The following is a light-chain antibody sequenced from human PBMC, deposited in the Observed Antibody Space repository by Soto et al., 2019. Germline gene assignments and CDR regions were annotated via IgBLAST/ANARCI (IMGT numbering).Light chain of an antibody. CDR2: DAS. J-gene: IGKJ1*01. CDR3: QQYNSYSQT. CDR1: QSISSW. V-gene: IGKV1-5*01. Sequence: GDRVTITCRASQSISSWLAWYQQKPGKAPKLLIYDASSLESGVPSRFSGSGSGTEFTLTISSLQPDDFATYYCQQYNSYSQTFGQGTKVAI.